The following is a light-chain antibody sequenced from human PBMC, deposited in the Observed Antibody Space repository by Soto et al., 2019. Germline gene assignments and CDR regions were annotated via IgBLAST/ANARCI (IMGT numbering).Light chain of an antibody. CDR1: SSNIGSNY. Sequence: QSVLTQPPSASGTPGQRVTISCSGSSSNIGSNYVYWYQQLPGTAPKLLIYRNNQRPSGVPERFSGSKSGTSASLAISGLRSEDEADYHCAAWDDSLSGPVFGGGTKVTVL. CDR3: AAWDDSLSGPV. CDR2: RNN. V-gene: IGLV1-47*01. J-gene: IGLJ3*02.